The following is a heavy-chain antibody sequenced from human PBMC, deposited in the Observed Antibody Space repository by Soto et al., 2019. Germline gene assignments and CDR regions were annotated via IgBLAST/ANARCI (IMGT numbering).Heavy chain of an antibody. V-gene: IGHV5-51*01. D-gene: IGHD3-10*01. Sequence: PGESLKISCKGSGYSFTSYWIGWVRQMPGKGLEWMGIIYPGDSDTRYSPSFQGQVTISADKSISTAYLQWSSLKASDTAMYYCARPITMVRGVIMDFDYWGQGTLVTVSS. CDR3: ARPITMVRGVIMDFDY. CDR2: IYPGDSDT. J-gene: IGHJ4*02. CDR1: GYSFTSYW.